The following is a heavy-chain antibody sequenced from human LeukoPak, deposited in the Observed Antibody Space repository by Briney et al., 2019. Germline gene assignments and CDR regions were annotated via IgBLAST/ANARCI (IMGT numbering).Heavy chain of an antibody. V-gene: IGHV6-1*01. CDR2: TYYRSKWYN. Sequence: SQTLSLTCAISGDSVSSKSATWNWIRQSPSRGLVWLGKTYYRSKWYNDSAVSVTSRITISPDTSKNQFSLQLNSVTPEDTAVYYCARDPRVSAGWQFDYWGQGTLVTVSS. D-gene: IGHD6-19*01. CDR1: GDSVSSKSAT. J-gene: IGHJ4*02. CDR3: ARDPRVSAGWQFDY.